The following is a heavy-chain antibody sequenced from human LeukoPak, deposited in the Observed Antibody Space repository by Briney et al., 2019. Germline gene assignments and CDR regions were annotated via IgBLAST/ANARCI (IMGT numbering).Heavy chain of an antibody. J-gene: IGHJ3*02. V-gene: IGHV3-9*01. CDR3: AREYYDILTGYHDAFDI. CDR1: GFTFDDYA. CDR2: ISWNSGSI. Sequence: GGSLRLSCAASGFTFDDYAMHWVRQAPGKGLEWVSGISWNSGSIGYADSVKGRFTVSRDNAKNSLYLQMNSLRAEDTAVYYCAREYYDILTGYHDAFDIWGQGTMVTVSS. D-gene: IGHD3-9*01.